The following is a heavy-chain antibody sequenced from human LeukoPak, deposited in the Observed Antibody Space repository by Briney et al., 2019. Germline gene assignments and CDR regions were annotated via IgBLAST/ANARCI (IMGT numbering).Heavy chain of an antibody. V-gene: IGHV1-24*01. D-gene: IGHD3-10*01. Sequence: ASVKVSCKVSGYTLTELSMHWVRQAPGKGLEWMGGFDPEDGETIYAQKFQGRVIMTEDTSTDTAYMELSSLRSEDTAVYYCAARVRGAYLLYFDYWGQGTLVTVSS. CDR1: GYTLTELS. CDR2: FDPEDGET. J-gene: IGHJ4*02. CDR3: AARVRGAYLLYFDY.